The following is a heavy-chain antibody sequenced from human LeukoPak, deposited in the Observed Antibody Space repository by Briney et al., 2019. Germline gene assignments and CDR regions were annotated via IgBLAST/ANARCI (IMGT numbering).Heavy chain of an antibody. CDR3: ASRGYDSHDGIPYYFDY. CDR2: IYHSGST. CDR1: GYSISSGYY. V-gene: IGHV4-38-2*02. J-gene: IGHJ4*02. D-gene: IGHD3-22*01. Sequence: PSETLSLTCTVSGYSISSGYYWGWIRQPPGKGLEWIGSIYHSGSTYYNPSLKSRVTISVDTSKNQFSLKLSSVTAADTAVYYCASRGYDSHDGIPYYFDYWGQGTLVTVSS.